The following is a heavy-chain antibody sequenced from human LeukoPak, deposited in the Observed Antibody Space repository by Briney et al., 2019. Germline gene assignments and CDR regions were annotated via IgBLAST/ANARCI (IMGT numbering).Heavy chain of an antibody. J-gene: IGHJ4*02. V-gene: IGHV4-34*01. D-gene: IGHD7-27*01. CDR2: INHSGST. CDR3: ARSVWGFDY. Sequence: KPSETLSLTCAVYGGSFSGYYWSWIRQPPGKGLEWIGEINHSGSTNYNPSLKSRVPISVDTSKNQFSLKLSSVTAADTAVYYCARSVWGFDYWGQGTLVTVSS. CDR1: GGSFSGYY.